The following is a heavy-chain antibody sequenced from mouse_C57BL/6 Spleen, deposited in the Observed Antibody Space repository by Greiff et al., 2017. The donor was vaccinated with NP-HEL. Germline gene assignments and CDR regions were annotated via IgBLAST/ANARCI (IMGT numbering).Heavy chain of an antibody. CDR1: GYAFSSYW. CDR2: IYPGDGDT. J-gene: IGHJ1*03. CDR3: ASPGYGSSYGYWYFDV. Sequence: VQLKQSGAELMKPGASVKISCKASGYAFSSYWMNWVKQRPGKGLEWIGQIYPGDGDTNYNGKFKGKATLTADKSSSTAYMQLSSLTSEDSAVYFCASPGYGSSYGYWYFDVWGTGTTVTVSS. V-gene: IGHV1-80*01. D-gene: IGHD1-1*01.